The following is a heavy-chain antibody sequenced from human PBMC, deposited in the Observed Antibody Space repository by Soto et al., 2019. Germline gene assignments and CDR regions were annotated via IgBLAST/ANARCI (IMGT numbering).Heavy chain of an antibody. CDR1: GGSISSYY. CDR2: IYYSGST. Sequence: SETLSLTCTVSGGSISSYYWSWIRQPPGKGLEWIGYIYYSGSTNYNPSLKSRVTISVDTSKNQFSLKLSSVTAADTAVYYCARLPRIAAAGHDYWGPGTLVTVSS. J-gene: IGHJ4*01. CDR3: ARLPRIAAAGHDY. V-gene: IGHV4-59*08. D-gene: IGHD6-13*01.